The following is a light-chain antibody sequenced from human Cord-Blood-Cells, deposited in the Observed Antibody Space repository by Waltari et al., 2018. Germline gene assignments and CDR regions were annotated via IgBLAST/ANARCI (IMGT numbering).Light chain of an antibody. V-gene: IGLV2-11*01. CDR3: CSYAGSYTSYVV. Sequence: QSPLPQPRPVSGSPGQSVTISCTGTSSDVGGYNYVYWYKQPPGTAPKLMSYDGSKRPSGVPVRFCGSKSGNMAYLTISGLQAEDEAEYYCCSYAGSYTSYVVFGGGTKLTVL. J-gene: IGLJ2*01. CDR1: SSDVGGYNY. CDR2: DGS.